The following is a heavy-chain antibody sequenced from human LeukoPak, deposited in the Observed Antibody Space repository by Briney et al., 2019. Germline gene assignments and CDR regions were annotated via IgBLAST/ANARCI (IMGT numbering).Heavy chain of an antibody. D-gene: IGHD3-3*01. CDR1: GYTFTDYY. J-gene: IGHJ5*02. Sequence: GASVKVSCKASGYTFTDYYMHWVRQAPAQGLEWMAWIDPNGGGAHYAQKFQGRVTVTSDTSISTAYMEVSSVTSDDTAMYYCATAPASVDSSWGQGTLVAVSS. CDR2: IDPNGGGA. CDR3: ATAPASVDSS. V-gene: IGHV1-2*02.